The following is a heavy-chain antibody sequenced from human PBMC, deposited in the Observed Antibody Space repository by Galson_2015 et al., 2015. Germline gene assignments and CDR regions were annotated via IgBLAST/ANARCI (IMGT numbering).Heavy chain of an antibody. J-gene: IGHJ6*02. CDR2: VSYDGSQK. V-gene: IGHV3-30-3*01. CDR1: GFSFANYA. D-gene: IGHD1-26*01. Sequence: SLRLSCAASGFSFANYAMHWVRQAPGKGLEWVAAVSYDGSQKYYADSVKGRFTISRDNSKNTVNVQMNSMRGADTAVYYCARGVGALYYYYGMDGWGQGTTVTVSS. CDR3: ARGVGALYYYYGMDG.